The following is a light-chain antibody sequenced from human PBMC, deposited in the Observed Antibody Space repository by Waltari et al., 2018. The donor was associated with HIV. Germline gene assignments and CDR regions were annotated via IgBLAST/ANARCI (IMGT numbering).Light chain of an antibody. CDR3: SSYAGSNNWVV. V-gene: IGLV2-8*01. Sequence: QSALTQPPSASGSPGPSVTLSCTGTSSDVGGYKYVPWYQQHPGKAPKLMIYDVSKRPSGVPDRFSGSKSGNTASLTVSGLQAEDEADYYCSSYAGSNNWVVFGGGTKLTVL. CDR2: DVS. CDR1: SSDVGGYKY. J-gene: IGLJ2*01.